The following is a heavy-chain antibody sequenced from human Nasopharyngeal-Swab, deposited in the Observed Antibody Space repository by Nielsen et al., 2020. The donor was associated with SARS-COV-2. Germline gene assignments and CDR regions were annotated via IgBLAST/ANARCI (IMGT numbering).Heavy chain of an antibody. CDR2: IKSKTDGGTT. Sequence: VRQMPGKGLEWVGRIKSKTDGGTTDYAAPVKGRFTISRDDSKNTLYLQMNSPKTEDTAVYYCTTDLAYCGGDCYSPYYYGMDVWGQGTTVTVSS. CDR3: TTDLAYCGGDCYSPYYYGMDV. J-gene: IGHJ6*02. D-gene: IGHD2-21*02. V-gene: IGHV3-15*01.